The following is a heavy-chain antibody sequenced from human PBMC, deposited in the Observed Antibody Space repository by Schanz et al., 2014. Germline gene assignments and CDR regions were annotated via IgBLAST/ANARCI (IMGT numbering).Heavy chain of an antibody. V-gene: IGHV3-66*01. CDR1: GFTVSNNY. D-gene: IGHD2-15*01. Sequence: EVQLVESVGWLVQPGGSLRLSCAASGFTVSNNYMSWVRQAPGKGMECVSIIYSDGSTYYVDSVKGRFIISRDNSKNTVYLQMNSLRAEDTAVYYCARDPGGTKTHGLWGQGTLVTVSS. CDR3: ARDPGGTKTHGL. CDR2: IYSDGST. J-gene: IGHJ4*02.